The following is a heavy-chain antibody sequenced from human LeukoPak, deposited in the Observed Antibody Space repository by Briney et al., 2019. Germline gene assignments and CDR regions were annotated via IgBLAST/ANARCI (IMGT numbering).Heavy chain of an antibody. V-gene: IGHV3-21*01. J-gene: IGHJ4*02. CDR2: ISSSSSYI. CDR3: ARVPYYYGSGSSPPHFDY. CDR1: GFTFSSYS. Sequence: GGSLRLSCAASGFTFSSYSMNWVRQAPGKGLEWVSSISSSSSYIYYADSVKGRFTISRDNAKNSLYLQMNSLRAEDTAVYYCARVPYYYGSGSSPPHFDYWGQGTLVTVSS. D-gene: IGHD3-10*01.